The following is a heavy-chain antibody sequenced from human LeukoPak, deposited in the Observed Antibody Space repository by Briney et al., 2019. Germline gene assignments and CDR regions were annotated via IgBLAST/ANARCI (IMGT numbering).Heavy chain of an antibody. D-gene: IGHD3-22*01. Sequence: SSETLSLTCTVSGDSITNRSYYWGWIRQSPERGLEWLGSFYYSGNTYYNESLKSRLTISVDKAKNHVSLKLSSVTAADTAVYYCARISSRYYHVSSGYPVTPFDYWGQGARVTVSS. V-gene: IGHV4-39*02. CDR2: FYYSGNT. J-gene: IGHJ4*02. CDR3: ARISSRYYHVSSGYPVTPFDY. CDR1: GDSITNRSYY.